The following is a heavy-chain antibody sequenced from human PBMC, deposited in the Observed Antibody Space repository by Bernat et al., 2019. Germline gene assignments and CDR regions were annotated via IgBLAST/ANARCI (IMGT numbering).Heavy chain of an antibody. V-gene: IGHV3-30*02. Sequence: QVQLVESGGGLVQPGGSLRLSCAASGFTFSSYGMHWVRQAPGKGLEWVAFIRYDGSNKYYADSVKGRFTISRDNSKNTLYLQMNSLRTEDTAVYYCVKVRELRDIGLKHRGKDRGMDVWGQGTMVTVSS. CDR1: GFTFSSYG. CDR3: VKVRELRDIGLKHRGKDRGMDV. CDR2: IRYDGSNK. J-gene: IGHJ6*02. D-gene: IGHD2-8*01.